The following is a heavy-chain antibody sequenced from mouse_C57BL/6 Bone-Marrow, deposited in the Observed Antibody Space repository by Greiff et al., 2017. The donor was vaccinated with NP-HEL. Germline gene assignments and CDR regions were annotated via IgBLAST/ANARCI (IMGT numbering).Heavy chain of an antibody. V-gene: IGHV1-61*01. CDR3: ARDDGYFYWYFDV. Sequence: QVQLQQPGAELVRPGSSVKLSCKASGYTFTSYWMDWVKQRPGQGLEWIGNIYPSDSETHYNQKFKDKATLTVDKSSSTAYMQLSSLTSEDSAVYYCARDDGYFYWYFDVWGTGTTVTVSS. CDR2: IYPSDSET. J-gene: IGHJ1*03. D-gene: IGHD2-3*01. CDR1: GYTFTSYW.